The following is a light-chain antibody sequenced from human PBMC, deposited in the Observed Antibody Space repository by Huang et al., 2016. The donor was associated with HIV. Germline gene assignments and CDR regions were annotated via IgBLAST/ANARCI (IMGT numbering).Light chain of an antibody. V-gene: IGKV1-9*01. Sequence: IQLTQSPSSLSASVGDRVTITCRASEGISSYLAWYQQKSGKAPKFLIYAASTLQSGVPSRFSGSGSGTDFTRTISSLQPEDFATYYCQQLNDYPWTFGQGTKVEIK. CDR2: AAS. CDR1: EGISSY. CDR3: QQLNDYPWT. J-gene: IGKJ1*01.